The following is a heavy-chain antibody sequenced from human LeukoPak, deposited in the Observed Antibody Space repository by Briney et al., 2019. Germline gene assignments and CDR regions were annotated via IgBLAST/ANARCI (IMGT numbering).Heavy chain of an antibody. CDR1: GGSISSGGYY. V-gene: IGHV4-31*03. CDR3: ARDGIYGSGGSYAFDI. D-gene: IGHD3-10*01. CDR2: IYYSGST. Sequence: SETLSLTCTVSGGSISSGGYYWSWIRQHPGKGLEWIGYIYYSGSTYYNPSLKSRVTISVDTSKNQFSLKLSSVTAADTAVYYCARDGIYGSGGSYAFDIWGQGTMVTVSS. J-gene: IGHJ3*02.